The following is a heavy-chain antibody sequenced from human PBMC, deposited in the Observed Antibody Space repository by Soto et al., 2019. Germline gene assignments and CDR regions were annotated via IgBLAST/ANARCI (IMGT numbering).Heavy chain of an antibody. CDR1: GYTFTSYA. CDR3: AREQRVGYDFWSGYYDY. V-gene: IGHV1-3*01. D-gene: IGHD3-3*01. Sequence: ASVKVSCKASGYTFTSYAMHWVRQAPGQRLEWMGWINAGNGNTKYSQKFQGRVTITRDTSASTAYMELSSLRSEDTAVYYCAREQRVGYDFWSGYYDYWGQGTLVTVS. CDR2: INAGNGNT. J-gene: IGHJ4*02.